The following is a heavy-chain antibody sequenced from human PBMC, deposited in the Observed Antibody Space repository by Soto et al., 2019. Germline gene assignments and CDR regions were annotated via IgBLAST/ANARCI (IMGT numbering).Heavy chain of an antibody. CDR2: VSANNGER. CDR1: GYTFTNYG. V-gene: IGHV1-18*01. CDR3: SRGTSIPASGDY. J-gene: IGHJ4*01. D-gene: IGHD6-6*01. Sequence: QVQLVQSGAEVKKPGASVKVSCKASGYTFTNYGINWVRQAPGQGLEWLGWVSANNGERRYAQRIQARVIMTTDTSTATAYMELRSLRSEDTAVEYCSRGTSIPASGDYWGQGTLVTVSS.